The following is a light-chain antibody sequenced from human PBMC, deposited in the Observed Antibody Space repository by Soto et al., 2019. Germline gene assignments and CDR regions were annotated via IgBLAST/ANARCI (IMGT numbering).Light chain of an antibody. J-gene: IGLJ3*02. Sequence: QSVLTQPPSASGTPGQRVTISCSGSNSNIGSNTVNWYQHLPGAAPKLLIYTNNQRPSGVPDRFSGSKSGTSASLAISGLQSEDEADYYCAAWDDSLNGRVFGGGTKLTVL. CDR1: NSNIGSNT. V-gene: IGLV1-44*01. CDR3: AAWDDSLNGRV. CDR2: TNN.